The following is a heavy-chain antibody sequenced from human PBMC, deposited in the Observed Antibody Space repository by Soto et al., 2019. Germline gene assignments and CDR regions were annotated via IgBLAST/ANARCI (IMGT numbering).Heavy chain of an antibody. CDR1: GFTFSSYG. D-gene: IGHD3-16*02. CDR2: ISYDGSNK. Sequence: GGSLRLSCAASGFTFSSYGMHWVRQAPGKGLEWVAVISYDGSNKYYADSVKGRFTISRDNSKNTLYLQMNSLRAEDTAVYYCAREDEDASYHLDYWGQGTLVTVSS. CDR3: AREDEDASYHLDY. J-gene: IGHJ4*02. V-gene: IGHV3-30*03.